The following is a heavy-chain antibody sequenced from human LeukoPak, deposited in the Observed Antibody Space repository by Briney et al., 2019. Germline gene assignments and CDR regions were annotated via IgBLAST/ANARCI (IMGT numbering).Heavy chain of an antibody. CDR1: GFTLSHYA. Sequence: GGSLRLSCAASGFTLSHYAMSWVRQAPGKGLEWVSASINGGDTHYSDCVTGRFNISRDDSKNTLYLQMNNLIAEDTAVYHCVKDGWESWGQGTLVTVSS. CDR3: VKDGWES. V-gene: IGHV3-23*01. D-gene: IGHD1-26*01. CDR2: SINGGDT. J-gene: IGHJ4*02.